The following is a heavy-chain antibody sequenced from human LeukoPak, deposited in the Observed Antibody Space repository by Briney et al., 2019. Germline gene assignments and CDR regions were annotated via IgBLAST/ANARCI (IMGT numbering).Heavy chain of an antibody. CDR1: GGSISSGTYY. D-gene: IGHD3-22*01. CDR3: ASPLFSSGYYYDAFDI. CDR2: IYHSGST. J-gene: IGHJ3*02. Sequence: SQTLSLTCTVSGGSISSGTYYWGWIRQPPGKGLEWIGSIYHSGSTYYNPSLKSRVTISVDTSKNQFSLKLSSVTAADTAVYYCASPLFSSGYYYDAFDIWGQGTMVTVSS. V-gene: IGHV4-39*07.